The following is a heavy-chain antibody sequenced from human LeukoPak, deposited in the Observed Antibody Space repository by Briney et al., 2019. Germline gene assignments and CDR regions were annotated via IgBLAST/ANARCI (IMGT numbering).Heavy chain of an antibody. V-gene: IGHV3-74*01. CDR3: ARGPPIAVAGPGYY. CDR2: INSDGGGA. D-gene: IGHD6-19*01. CDR1: GITFGNNW. Sequence: GGSLRLSCAASGITFGNNWMHWVRQGPGKGLVWISRINSDGGGAIYADSVKGRFTVSRDNSKNTLYLQMNSLRAEDTAVYYCARGPPIAVAGPGYYWGQGTLVTVS. J-gene: IGHJ4*02.